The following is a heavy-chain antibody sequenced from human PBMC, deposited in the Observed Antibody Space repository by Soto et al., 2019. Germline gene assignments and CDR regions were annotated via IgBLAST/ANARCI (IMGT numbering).Heavy chain of an antibody. Sequence: ASVKVSCKASGYTFTSYDINWVRQATGQGLEWMGWMNPNSGNTGYAQKFQGRVTMTRNTSISTAYMELSSLRSEDTAVYYCARDYGVPGENYYSYAMDVWGQGTTVTVSS. CDR2: MNPNSGNT. CDR1: GYTFTSYD. CDR3: ARDYGVPGENYYSYAMDV. V-gene: IGHV1-8*01. D-gene: IGHD4-17*01. J-gene: IGHJ6*02.